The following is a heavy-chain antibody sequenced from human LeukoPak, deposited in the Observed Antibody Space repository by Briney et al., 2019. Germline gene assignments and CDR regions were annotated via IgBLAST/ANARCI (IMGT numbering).Heavy chain of an antibody. V-gene: IGHV4-59*06. D-gene: IGHD2-8*02. J-gene: IGHJ4*02. Sequence: SETLSLTCTVSGASISSYYWSWIRQPPGKGLEWIGYIYYSGSTYYNPSLKSRVTISVDTSKNQFSLKLNSVTAADTAVYYCARTGGTIDYWGQGTLVTVSS. CDR2: IYYSGST. CDR3: ARTGGTIDY. CDR1: GASISSYY.